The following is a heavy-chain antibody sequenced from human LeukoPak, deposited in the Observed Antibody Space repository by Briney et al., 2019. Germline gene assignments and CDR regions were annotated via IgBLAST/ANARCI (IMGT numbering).Heavy chain of an antibody. CDR2: IKHDGSEKQDGSEK. J-gene: IGHJ6*03. V-gene: IGHV3-7*03. D-gene: IGHD3-22*01. CDR3: AKDSSSYDWGYMDV. Sequence: GGSLRLSCAASGFTFSQYWMSWVRQAPGKGLEWVANIKHDGSEKQDGSEKNYVDSVKGRFTISRDNSKNTLYLEMNSLRAEDTAVYYCAKDSSSYDWGYMDVWGKGTTVTISS. CDR1: GFTFSQYW.